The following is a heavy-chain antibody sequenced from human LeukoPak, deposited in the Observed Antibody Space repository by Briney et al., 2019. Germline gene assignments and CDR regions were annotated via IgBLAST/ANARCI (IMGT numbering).Heavy chain of an antibody. D-gene: IGHD2-2*01. J-gene: IGHJ4*02. CDR1: GFPFTNAW. CDR3: ARSSGYQVPPGY. CDR2: IKSKTDGGTT. Sequence: SGGSLRLSCAASGFPFTNAWMSWVRQAPGKGLEWVGRIKSKTDGGTTDYGAPVKGRFTISRDDSKNTLYLQMNSLRDDDTAVYYCARSSGYQVPPGYWGQGTLVTVSS. V-gene: IGHV3-15*01.